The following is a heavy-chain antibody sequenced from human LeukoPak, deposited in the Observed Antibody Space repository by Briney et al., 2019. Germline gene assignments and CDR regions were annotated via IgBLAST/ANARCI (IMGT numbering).Heavy chain of an antibody. Sequence: PGGSLRLSCAASGFTFSSYAMSWVRQAPGKGLEWVSAISGSGGSTYYADSVKGRFTISRDNAKNSLYLQMNSLRAEDTAVYYCARVIPSVRGAPDYWGQGTLVTVSS. CDR3: ARVIPSVRGAPDY. D-gene: IGHD3-10*01. J-gene: IGHJ4*02. CDR2: ISGSGGST. V-gene: IGHV3-23*01. CDR1: GFTFSSYA.